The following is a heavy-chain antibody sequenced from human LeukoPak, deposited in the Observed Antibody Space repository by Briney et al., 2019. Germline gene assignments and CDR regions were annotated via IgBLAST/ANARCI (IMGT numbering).Heavy chain of an antibody. CDR1: GGSISSYY. D-gene: IGHD3-10*01. Sequence: PSETLSLTRTVSGGSISSYYWSWIRQPPGKGLEWIGEINHSGSTNYNPSLKSRVTISVDTSKNQFSLKLRSVTAADTAVYYCARLWFGELVTDSWGQGTLVTVSS. V-gene: IGHV4-34*01. CDR2: INHSGST. CDR3: ARLWFGELVTDS. J-gene: IGHJ4*02.